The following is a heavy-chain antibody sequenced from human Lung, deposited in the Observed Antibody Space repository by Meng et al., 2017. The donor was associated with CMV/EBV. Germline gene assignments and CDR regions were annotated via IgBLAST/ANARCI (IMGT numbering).Heavy chain of an antibody. CDR3: ARVWLSTTLPEAPSSSTIDN. D-gene: IGHD2/OR15-2a*01. J-gene: IGHJ4*02. CDR1: GYTFTGYF. CDR2: INPNSGGT. V-gene: IGHV1-2*02. Sequence: ASXXVSXKASGYTFTGYFMHWVRQAPGQGLEWMGWINPNSGGTDYAQKFQGRVIMTWDTSISSAYMQLSRLRSNDTAVFYCARVWLSTTLPEAPSSSTIDNXGQGXMVTVSS.